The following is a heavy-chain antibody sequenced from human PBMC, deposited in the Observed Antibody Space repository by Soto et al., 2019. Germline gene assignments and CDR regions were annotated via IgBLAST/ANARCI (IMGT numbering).Heavy chain of an antibody. D-gene: IGHD2-21*02. V-gene: IGHV4-59*01. J-gene: IGHJ6*02. Sequence: PPETLSLTCTASGGTIRCYYRSWFRTPPGKGREWIGYMYNTGSTVYNRSLKSRVTISVDTSKNQFSLKLNAVTAADTAVYYCARDLWGYCGTDCYPLDVWGQGTTVTVCS. CDR3: ARDLWGYCGTDCYPLDV. CDR1: GGTIRCYY. CDR2: MYNTGST.